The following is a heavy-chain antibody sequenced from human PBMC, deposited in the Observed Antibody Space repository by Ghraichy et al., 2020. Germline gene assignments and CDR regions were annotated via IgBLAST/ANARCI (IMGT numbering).Heavy chain of an antibody. CDR1: GFTFSSYA. Sequence: GGSLRLSCAASGFTFSSYAMHWVRQAPGKGLEWVAVISYDGSNKYYADSVKGRFTISRDNSKNTLYLQMNSLRAEDTAVYYCARDGSTNWNDSIRFDYWGQGTLVTVSS. J-gene: IGHJ4*02. V-gene: IGHV3-30*04. CDR3: ARDGSTNWNDSIRFDY. CDR2: ISYDGSNK. D-gene: IGHD1-1*01.